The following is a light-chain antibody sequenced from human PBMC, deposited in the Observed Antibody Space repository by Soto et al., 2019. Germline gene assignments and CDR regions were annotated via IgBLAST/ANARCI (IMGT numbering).Light chain of an antibody. V-gene: IGKV2-28*01. CDR1: QSLLYENGYTY. CDR3: IQALKPPYT. Sequence: DIVMTQSPLSLPVTPGEPASISCRSSQSLLYENGYTYFDWYVQKPGQPPQLLIYFGSNRPSGVADRFSSSVSGTDFTLKLSRVETEDVGVYYCIQALKPPYTFGQGTKLEIK. CDR2: FGS. J-gene: IGKJ2*01.